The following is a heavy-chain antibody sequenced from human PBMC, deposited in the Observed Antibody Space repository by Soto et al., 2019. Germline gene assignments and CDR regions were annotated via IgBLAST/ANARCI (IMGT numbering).Heavy chain of an antibody. V-gene: IGHV4-39*01. CDR1: GGSISSSSYY. D-gene: IGHD3-3*01. CDR3: ARVEREITGRITGGFDY. CDR2: IYYSGST. Sequence: PSETLSLTCTVSGGSISSSSYYWGWIRQPPGKGLEWIGSIYYSGSTYYNPSLKSRVTISVDTSKNQFSLKLSSVTAADTAVYYCARVEREITGRITGGFDYWGQGTLVTVSS. J-gene: IGHJ4*02.